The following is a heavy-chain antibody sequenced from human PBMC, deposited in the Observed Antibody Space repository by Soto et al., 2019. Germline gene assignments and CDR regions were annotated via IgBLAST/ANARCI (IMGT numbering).Heavy chain of an antibody. J-gene: IGHJ6*02. V-gene: IGHV1-46*03. CDR3: ARDLGPPGGLLFYYYGMDV. CDR2: INPSGGST. D-gene: IGHD1-26*01. Sequence: ASVKVSCKASGYTFTSYYMHWVRQAPGQGLEWMGIINPSGGSTSYAQKFQGRVTMTRDTSTSTVYMELSSLRSEDTAVYYCARDLGPPGGLLFYYYGMDVGGQGTTVTVSS. CDR1: GYTFTSYY.